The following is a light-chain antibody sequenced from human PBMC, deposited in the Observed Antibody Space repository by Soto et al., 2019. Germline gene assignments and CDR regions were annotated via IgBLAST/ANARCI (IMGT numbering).Light chain of an antibody. CDR1: SSDVGSSNL. CDR2: EGS. J-gene: IGLJ1*01. CDR3: CSFASSRTYV. Sequence: QSVLTQPASVSGSPGQSITISCSVTSSDVGSSNLVSWYQQHPGKAPKVMIFEGSQRPSGVSHRFSGSKSGNTASLTISGLQAEDEADYYCCSFASSRTYVFGTGTKLTVL. V-gene: IGLV2-23*01.